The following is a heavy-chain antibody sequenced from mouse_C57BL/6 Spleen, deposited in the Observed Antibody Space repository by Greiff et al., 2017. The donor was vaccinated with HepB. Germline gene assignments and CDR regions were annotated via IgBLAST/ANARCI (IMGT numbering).Heavy chain of an antibody. Sequence: EVQLVESGGGLVKPGGSLKLSCAASGFTFSSYAMSWVRQTPEKRLEWVATISDGGSYTYYPDNVKGRFTISRDNAKNNLYLQMSHLKSEDTAMYYCARDRGIITTVVATRFDYWGQGTTLTVSS. J-gene: IGHJ2*01. CDR1: GFTFSSYA. D-gene: IGHD1-1*01. CDR2: ISDGGSYT. CDR3: ARDRGIITTVVATRFDY. V-gene: IGHV5-4*01.